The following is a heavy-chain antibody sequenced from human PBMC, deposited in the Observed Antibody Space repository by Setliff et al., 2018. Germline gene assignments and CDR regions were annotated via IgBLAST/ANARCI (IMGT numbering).Heavy chain of an antibody. Sequence: SETMSLTCTVSGASITNINYYWGLIRQPPGKGLEWIGSIFYSGRTFYNPSLKSRVTISVDTAKNQFSLTLSSVTAADTAVYYCARLPNYVWGSPVDYWGQGTLVTVSS. CDR2: IFYSGRT. J-gene: IGHJ4*02. V-gene: IGHV4-39*01. D-gene: IGHD3-16*01. CDR3: ARLPNYVWGSPVDY. CDR1: GASITNINYY.